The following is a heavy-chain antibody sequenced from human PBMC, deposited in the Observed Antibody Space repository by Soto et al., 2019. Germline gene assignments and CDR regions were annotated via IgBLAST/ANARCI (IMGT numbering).Heavy chain of an antibody. J-gene: IGHJ5*02. D-gene: IGHD4-17*01. CDR3: ARADDYGDYVREGWFDP. CDR2: INHSGST. V-gene: IGHV4-34*01. Sequence: QVQLQQWGAGLLKPSETLSLTCAVYGGSFSGYYWSWIRQPPGKGLEWIGEINHSGSTNYNPSLTSRVTISVDTSKNQFSLKLSSVTAADTAVYYCARADDYGDYVREGWFDPWGQGTLVTVSS. CDR1: GGSFSGYY.